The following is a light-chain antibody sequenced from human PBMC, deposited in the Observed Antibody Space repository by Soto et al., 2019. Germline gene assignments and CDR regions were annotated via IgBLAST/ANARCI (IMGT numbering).Light chain of an antibody. V-gene: IGKV1-39*01. CDR2: AAS. CDR3: QQNYSTPRGA. Sequence: DIQMTQSPSSLSASVGDRVTITCRASESLRNNLNWYQQKPGKAPKLLIYAASTLQSGVPSRFSVGGSGTEFTLTIGSLQPEDFTTSYYQQNYSTPRGAFGQGTKVEFK. J-gene: IGKJ1*01. CDR1: ESLRNN.